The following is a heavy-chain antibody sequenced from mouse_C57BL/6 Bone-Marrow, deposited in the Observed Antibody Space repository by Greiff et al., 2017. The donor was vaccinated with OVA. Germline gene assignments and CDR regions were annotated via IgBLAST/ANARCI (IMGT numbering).Heavy chain of an antibody. J-gene: IGHJ3*01. V-gene: IGHV6-6*01. CDR3: IGYDGYDHDAWFAY. D-gene: IGHD2-4*01. Sequence: DVKVEESGGGLVQPGGSMKLSCAASGFTFSDAWMDWVRQSPEKGLEWVAEIRNKANNHATYYAESVKGRFTISRDDSKSSVYLQMNSLRAEDTGIYYCIGYDGYDHDAWFAYWGQGTLVTVSA. CDR2: IRNKANNHAT. CDR1: GFTFSDAW.